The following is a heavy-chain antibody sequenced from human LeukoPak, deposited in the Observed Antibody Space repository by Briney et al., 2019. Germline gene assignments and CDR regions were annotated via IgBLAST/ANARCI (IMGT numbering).Heavy chain of an antibody. D-gene: IGHD2-15*01. CDR2: IYSGGST. CDR3: AREMYCSGGSCYGDAFDI. CDR1: GFPVSNKY. Sequence: QPGGSLRLSCAASGFPVSNKYMSWVRQTPGRGLEWVSVIYSGGSTYYADSVKGRFSISRDKSKNTLYLQMNSLRAEDTALYYCAREMYCSGGSCYGDAFDIWGQGTMVTVSS. V-gene: IGHV3-66*01. J-gene: IGHJ3*02.